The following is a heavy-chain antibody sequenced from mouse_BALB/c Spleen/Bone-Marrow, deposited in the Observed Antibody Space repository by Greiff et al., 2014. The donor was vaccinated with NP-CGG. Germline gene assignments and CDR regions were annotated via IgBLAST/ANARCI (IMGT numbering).Heavy chain of an antibody. CDR2: ISNGGGST. CDR3: ARGGDSLLRLRSMDY. CDR1: GFTFSDYY. J-gene: IGHJ4*01. V-gene: IGHV5-12*02. Sequence: EVKLMESGGGLVQPGGSLKLSCATSGFTFSDYYMYWVRQTPEKRLEWVAYISNGGGSTYYPDTVKGRFTISRDNAENTLYLQMSRLESEDTAMYYCARGGDSLLRLRSMDYWGQGTSVTVSS. D-gene: IGHD1-2*01.